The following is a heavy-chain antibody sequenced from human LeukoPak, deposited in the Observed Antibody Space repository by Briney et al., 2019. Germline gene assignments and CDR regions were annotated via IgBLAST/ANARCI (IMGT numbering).Heavy chain of an antibody. J-gene: IGHJ3*02. CDR1: GFTFSSYS. D-gene: IGHD3-16*01. Sequence: PGGSLRLSCAASGFTFSSYSMSWVRQAPGRGLEWVSYIGSSSNIIYYADSVKGRFTISRDNAKNSLSLQMDSLRDEDTAVYYCARDEAYAFDIWGQGTMVTVSS. CDR2: IGSSSNII. CDR3: ARDEAYAFDI. V-gene: IGHV3-48*02.